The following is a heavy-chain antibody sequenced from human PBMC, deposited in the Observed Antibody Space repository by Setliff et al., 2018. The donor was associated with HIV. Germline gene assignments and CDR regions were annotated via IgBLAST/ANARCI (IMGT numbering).Heavy chain of an antibody. CDR2: IYYSGST. J-gene: IGHJ5*01. CDR3: AREIRGHSGFEYWFDS. CDR1: SGSINNYY. V-gene: IGHV4-59*01. D-gene: IGHD5-12*01. Sequence: SETLSLTCTVSSGSINNYYWTWIRQPPGKGLEWIGYIYYSGSTNYNPSLESRVAISIDTSKKQFSLELSSVTAADTAVYYCAREIRGHSGFEYWFDSWGQGTLVTVSS.